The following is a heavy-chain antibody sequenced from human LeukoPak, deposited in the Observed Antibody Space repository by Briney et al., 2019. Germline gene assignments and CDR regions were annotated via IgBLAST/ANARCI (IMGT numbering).Heavy chain of an antibody. D-gene: IGHD2-8*01. CDR1: GFTFSSYW. Sequence: PGGSLRLSCAASGFTFSSYWMYWVRQAPGKGLVWVSHIYTDGSTTVYADSVKGRFTISRDNAKNTLYLQMNSLRAEDTAVYYCAREGSIVPHQDLDSWGQGTLVTVSS. J-gene: IGHJ4*02. V-gene: IGHV3-74*01. CDR3: AREGSIVPHQDLDS. CDR2: IYTDGSTT.